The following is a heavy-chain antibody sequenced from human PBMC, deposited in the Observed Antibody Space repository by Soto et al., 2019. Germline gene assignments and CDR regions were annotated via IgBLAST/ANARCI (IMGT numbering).Heavy chain of an antibody. Sequence: GGSLRLSCAASGFTFDTYALTWVRQAPGKGPEWVSAISGSGFNTYYLDSVKGRFTISRDNSKNTLYLQMNVLRAEDTAIYYCARLNGADPHYYYGFDVWGQGTTVTVS. J-gene: IGHJ6*02. CDR3: ARLNGADPHYYYGFDV. CDR2: ISGSGFNT. CDR1: GFTFDTYA. D-gene: IGHD2-8*01. V-gene: IGHV3-23*01.